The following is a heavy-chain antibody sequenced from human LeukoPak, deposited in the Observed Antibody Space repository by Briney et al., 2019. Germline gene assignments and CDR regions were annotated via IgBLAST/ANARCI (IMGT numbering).Heavy chain of an antibody. J-gene: IGHJ6*02. Sequence: SETLSLTCTVSGGSISSYYWSWIRQPPGKGLEWIGYIYYSGSTNYNPSLKSRVTISVDTSKNQFSLKLSSVTAADTAVYYCARVARGRSSWYRPGNYYYYYGMDVWAKGPRSPSP. CDR2: IYYSGST. CDR3: ARVARGRSSWYRPGNYYYYYGMDV. D-gene: IGHD6-13*01. V-gene: IGHV4-59*01. CDR1: GGSISSYY.